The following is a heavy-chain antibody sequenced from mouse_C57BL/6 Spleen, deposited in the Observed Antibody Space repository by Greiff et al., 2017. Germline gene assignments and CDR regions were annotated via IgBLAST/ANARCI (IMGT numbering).Heavy chain of an antibody. D-gene: IGHD3-2*01. CDR3: AKTAYFDY. CDR2: IHPNSGST. Sequence: VQLQESGAELVKPGASVKLSCKASGYTFTSYWMHWVKQRPGQGLEWIGMIHPNSGSTNYNEKFKSKATLTVDKSSSTAYMQLSSLTSEDSAVYYCAKTAYFDYWGQGTTRTVSS. V-gene: IGHV1-64*01. CDR1: GYTFTSYW. J-gene: IGHJ2*01.